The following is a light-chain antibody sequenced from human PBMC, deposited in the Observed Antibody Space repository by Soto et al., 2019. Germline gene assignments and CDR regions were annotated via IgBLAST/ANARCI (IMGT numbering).Light chain of an antibody. J-gene: IGKJ1*01. Sequence: DIQMTQSPSSLSASVGDSVTISCRASQTISSRLSWYQQEPGKAPRLLIYAVSRLQSGVPSRFTGSGSGTDFTLTISGLQPEDFATYYCQQSHSRVTFGQGTKVEIK. V-gene: IGKV1-39*01. CDR1: QTISSR. CDR2: AVS. CDR3: QQSHSRVT.